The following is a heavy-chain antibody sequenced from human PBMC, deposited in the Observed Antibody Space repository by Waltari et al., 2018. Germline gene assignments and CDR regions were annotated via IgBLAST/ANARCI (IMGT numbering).Heavy chain of an antibody. CDR1: GGSISSYY. CDR2: IYYSGST. Sequence: QVQLQESGPGLVKPSETLSLTCTVSGGSISSYYWSWIRQPPGKGLEWIGYIYYSGSTNSNPSLKSRVTISVETSKTQFSLKLSSVTAADTAVYYCARGSYYYDSSGYYSNWFDPWGQGTLVTVSS. J-gene: IGHJ5*02. V-gene: IGHV4-59*01. D-gene: IGHD3-22*01. CDR3: ARGSYYYDSSGYYSNWFDP.